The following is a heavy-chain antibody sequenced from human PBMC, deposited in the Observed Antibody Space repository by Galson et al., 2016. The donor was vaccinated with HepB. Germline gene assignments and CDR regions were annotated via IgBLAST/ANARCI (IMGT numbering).Heavy chain of an antibody. V-gene: IGHV3-11*06. CDR3: ARGGRSAVRGRDWFDP. D-gene: IGHD3-10*01. CDR1: GFTFSDYY. CDR2: ISSTSVYT. Sequence: SLRLSCAASGFTFSDYYLIWIRQAPGKGLEWLSYISSTSVYTNYGDSVKGRFTISRDNAKNSLYLRMTNLRADDTAVHYCARGGRSAVRGRDWFDPWGQGTLVTVSS. J-gene: IGHJ5*02.